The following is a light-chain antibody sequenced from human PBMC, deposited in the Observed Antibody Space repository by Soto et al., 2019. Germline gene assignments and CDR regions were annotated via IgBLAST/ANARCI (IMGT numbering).Light chain of an antibody. V-gene: IGKV1-5*03. CDR3: QHYNGYAEA. Sequence: MSQSPATLSAYVGDRVTLTCRASQSVSSWLAWYQQKPGNAPKLLIYKAFNLDSGVPSRVSGSGSGTEVTLTISSLQPDDFATYYCQHYNGYAEAFGQG. CDR1: QSVSSW. J-gene: IGKJ1*01. CDR2: KAF.